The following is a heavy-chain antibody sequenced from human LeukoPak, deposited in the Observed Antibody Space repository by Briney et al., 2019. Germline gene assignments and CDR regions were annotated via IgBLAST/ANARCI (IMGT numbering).Heavy chain of an antibody. J-gene: IGHJ5*02. D-gene: IGHD2-15*01. CDR1: GYTFTGYY. V-gene: IGHV1-2*02. CDR3: ARAYCSGGSCYSEGDWFDP. CDR2: INPNSGGT. Sequence: ASVTVSCKASGYTFTGYYMHWVRQAPGQGLEWMGWINPNSGGTNYAQKFQGRVTMTRDTSISTAYMELSRLRSDDTAVYYCARAYCSGGSCYSEGDWFDPWGQGTLVTVSS.